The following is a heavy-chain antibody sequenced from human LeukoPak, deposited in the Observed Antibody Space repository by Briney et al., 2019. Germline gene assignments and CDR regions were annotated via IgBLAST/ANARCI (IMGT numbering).Heavy chain of an antibody. Sequence: GGSLRLSCAASGFTFSNYGIHWVRQAPGKGLEWVAAISHDGTYKHYADSLKGRFTISRDNSKNTLYLQTNSLRAEDTAVYYCAKGRGYCSSTTCYADNGLDVWGQGTTVTVSS. CDR3: AKGRGYCSSTTCYADNGLDV. CDR1: GFTFSNYG. V-gene: IGHV3-30*18. CDR2: ISHDGTYK. D-gene: IGHD2-2*01. J-gene: IGHJ6*02.